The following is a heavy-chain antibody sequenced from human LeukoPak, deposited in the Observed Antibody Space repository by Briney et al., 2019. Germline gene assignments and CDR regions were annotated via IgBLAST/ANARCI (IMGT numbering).Heavy chain of an antibody. CDR1: GGSISSSSYY. D-gene: IGHD1-26*01. J-gene: IGHJ4*02. Sequence: ASETLSLTCTVSGGSISSSSYYWGWILQPPGKGLEWIGSIYYSGSTYYNPSLKSRVTISVDTSKNQFSLKLSSVTAADTAVYYCARHEEQAIPVGYFDYWGQGTLVTVSS. CDR2: IYYSGST. CDR3: ARHEEQAIPVGYFDY. V-gene: IGHV4-39*01.